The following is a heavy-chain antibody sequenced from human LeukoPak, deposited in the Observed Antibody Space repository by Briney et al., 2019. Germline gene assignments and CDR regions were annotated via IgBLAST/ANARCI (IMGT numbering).Heavy chain of an antibody. Sequence: GGSLRLSCAASGFTFSSYVMSWVREAPGAGLEWVSAISGSGGGTYYADSVKGRFTISRDNSKNTLYLKMNSLRDEDTAVYYCALDCSGGSCYLGRAFDIWGQGTMVTVSS. J-gene: IGHJ3*02. D-gene: IGHD2-15*01. CDR3: ALDCSGGSCYLGRAFDI. CDR1: GFTFSSYV. CDR2: ISGSGGGT. V-gene: IGHV3-23*01.